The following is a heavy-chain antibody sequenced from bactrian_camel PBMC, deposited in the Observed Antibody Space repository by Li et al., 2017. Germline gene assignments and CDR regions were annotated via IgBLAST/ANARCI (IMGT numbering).Heavy chain of an antibody. V-gene: IGHV3S54*01. D-gene: IGHD3*01. CDR2: IWTGDGST. Sequence: HVQLVESGGGSVQAGGSLTLSCTVSGRTRSQTYMAWFRQAPGKKREGVAYIWTGDGSTGHTDSVKGRFTISRDNAKNTLHLQLNSLKTEDTAMYYCQSSVFGCGQGTQVTVS. CDR1: GRTRSQTY. J-gene: IGHJ4*01. CDR3: QSSVFG.